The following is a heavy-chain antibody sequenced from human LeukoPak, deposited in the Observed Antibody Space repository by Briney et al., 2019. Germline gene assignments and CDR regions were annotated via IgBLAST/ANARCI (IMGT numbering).Heavy chain of an antibody. V-gene: IGHV3-15*01. D-gene: IGHD6-19*01. CDR2: IKSKTDGGTT. J-gene: IGHJ4*02. CDR3: TTVRTEWLAFDY. Sequence: GGSLRLSCTASGFSFRDFVVSWVRQAPGKGLEWGGRIKSKTDGGTTDYAAPVKGRFTISRDDSKNTLYLQMNSLKTEDTAVYYCTTVRTEWLAFDYWGQGTLVTVSS. CDR1: GFSFRDFV.